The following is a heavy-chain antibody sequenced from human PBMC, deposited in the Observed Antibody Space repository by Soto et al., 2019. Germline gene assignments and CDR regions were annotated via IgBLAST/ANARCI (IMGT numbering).Heavy chain of an antibody. CDR1: GGSISSGDYY. CDR2: IFSSGNT. J-gene: IGHJ5*02. D-gene: IGHD6-6*01. Sequence: QVQLQESGPGLVKPSQTLSLTCTVSGGSISSGDYYWSWIRQPAGKGLGWLGYIFSSGNTYYNPSLKSAVTITVDTSKNQFSLKLRSATAADRAGDYCARGRIAARQGGPGGWFDPWGQGTLVTVSS. V-gene: IGHV4-30-4*01. CDR3: ARGRIAARQGGPGGWFDP.